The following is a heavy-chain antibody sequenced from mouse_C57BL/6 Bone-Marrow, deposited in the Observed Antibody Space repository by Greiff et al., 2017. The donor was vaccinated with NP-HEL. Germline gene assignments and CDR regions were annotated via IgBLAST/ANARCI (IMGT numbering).Heavy chain of an antibody. Sequence: VQLQQSGTVLARPGASVKMSCKTSGYTFTSYWMHWVKQRPGQGLEWIGAIHPGNSDTSYNQKFKGKAKLTAVTSASTAYMELSSLTNEDSAVYYCITTVVAPHWYFDVWGTGTTVTVSS. D-gene: IGHD1-1*01. CDR2: IHPGNSDT. V-gene: IGHV1-5*01. J-gene: IGHJ1*03. CDR1: GYTFTSYW. CDR3: ITTVVAPHWYFDV.